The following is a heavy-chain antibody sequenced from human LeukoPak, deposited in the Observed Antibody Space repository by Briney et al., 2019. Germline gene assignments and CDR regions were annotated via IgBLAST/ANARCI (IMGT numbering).Heavy chain of an antibody. V-gene: IGHV4-34*01. CDR1: GGSFSGYY. CDR3: ARESRFGRPGYYRTGVLFDY. D-gene: IGHD3-9*01. J-gene: IGHJ4*02. CDR2: INHSGST. Sequence: SKTLSLTCAVYGGSFSGYYWSWIRQPPGKGLEWIGEINHSGSTNYNPSLKSRVTISVDTSKNQFSLRLSSVTAADTAVYYCARESRFGRPGYYRTGVLFDYWGQGTLVTVSS.